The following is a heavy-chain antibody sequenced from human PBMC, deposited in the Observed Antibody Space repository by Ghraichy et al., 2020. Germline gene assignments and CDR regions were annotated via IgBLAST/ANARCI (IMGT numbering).Heavy chain of an antibody. CDR1: GGSISSYY. Sequence: SETLSLTCTVSGGSISSYYWSWIRQPPGKGLEYIGYIYYSGSTDYNYNPSLKSRVTISVDTSKSHFSLKLSSVTAADTAFYYCARGYCSSSTCYVVPFDYRGQGTLVTVSS. CDR2: IYYSGSTDY. CDR3: ARGYCSSSTCYVVPFDY. D-gene: IGHD2-2*01. J-gene: IGHJ4*02. V-gene: IGHV4-59*01.